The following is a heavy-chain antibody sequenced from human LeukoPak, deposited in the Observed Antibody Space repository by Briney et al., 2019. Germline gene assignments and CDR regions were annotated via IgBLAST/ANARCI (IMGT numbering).Heavy chain of an antibody. CDR2: IYYSGST. J-gene: IGHJ6*02. D-gene: IGHD3-3*01. Sequence: SETLSLTCTVSGGSISSYYWSWIRQPPGKGLEWIGYIYYSGSTNYNPSLKSRVTISVDTSKNQFSLKLSSVTAAHTAVYYCAEGRITNFGVPGYDVLGQGTTVTVSS. CDR1: GGSISSYY. V-gene: IGHV4-59*01. CDR3: AEGRITNFGVPGYDV.